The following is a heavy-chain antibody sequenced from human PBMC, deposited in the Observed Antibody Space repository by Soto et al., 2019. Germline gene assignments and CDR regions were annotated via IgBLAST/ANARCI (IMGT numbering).Heavy chain of an antibody. J-gene: IGHJ4*02. CDR3: AANYYDSSGYYHDY. V-gene: IGHV3-9*01. CDR2: ISWNSGSI. CDR1: GFTIDDYT. D-gene: IGHD3-22*01. Sequence: DVQLVESGGGLVQPGRSLRLSCAASGFTIDDYTMHWVRQAPGKGLEWVSGISWNSGSIGYADSVKGRFTISRDNAKNSLYLQMNSLRAEDTALYYCAANYYDSSGYYHDYWGQGTLVTVSS.